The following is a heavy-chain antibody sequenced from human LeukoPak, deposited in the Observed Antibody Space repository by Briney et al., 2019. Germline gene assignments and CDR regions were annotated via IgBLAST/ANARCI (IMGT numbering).Heavy chain of an antibody. CDR3: MSLGY. CDR1: GFTFNMYW. V-gene: IGHV3-7*01. Sequence: GGSLRLSCEASGFTFNMYWVNWVRQAPGKGLEWVANIKAGGSEKYYVDSVEGRFTVPRDNAKNLVYLQMKSLRVEDTALYYCMSLGYWGQGPLVTVSS. J-gene: IGHJ4*02. CDR2: IKAGGSEK.